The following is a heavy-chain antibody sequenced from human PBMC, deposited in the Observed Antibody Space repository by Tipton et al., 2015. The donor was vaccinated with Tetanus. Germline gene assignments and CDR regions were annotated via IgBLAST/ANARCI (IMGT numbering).Heavy chain of an antibody. CDR3: ARRGGRQQMLPKYLDY. D-gene: IGHD6-13*01. CDR1: GGSIYNYY. J-gene: IGHJ4*02. V-gene: IGHV4-59*01. Sequence: TLSLTCTVSGGSIYNYYWTWVRQYPGEAPEWIGYISDSGSSNYNTSLQSRVTIIVDTSRNQLSLKVTSLTAADTAVYYCARRGGRQQMLPKYLDYWGKGTLVTVSS. CDR2: ISDSGSS.